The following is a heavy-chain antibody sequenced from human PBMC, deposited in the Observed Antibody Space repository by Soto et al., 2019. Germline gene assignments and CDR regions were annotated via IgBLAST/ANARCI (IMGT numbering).Heavy chain of an antibody. CDR1: GYIFVNYG. Sequence: QVQLVQSGDEVRKPGSSVKVSCKASGYIFVNYGIAWVRQAPGQGLEWMGWISPYSGNKHYASKVQGRLTMTTNTSTSTAYMDLGSLPSDDTAVYYWAMVDNYVTPTPQDVWGQGTTVTVSS. V-gene: IGHV1-18*01. D-gene: IGHD3-16*01. CDR3: AMVDNYVTPTPQDV. CDR2: ISPYSGNK. J-gene: IGHJ6*02.